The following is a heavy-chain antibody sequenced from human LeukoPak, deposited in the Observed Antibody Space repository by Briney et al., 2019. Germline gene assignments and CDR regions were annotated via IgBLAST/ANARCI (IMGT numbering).Heavy chain of an antibody. J-gene: IGHJ6*02. CDR2: INHSGGT. CDR3: ARAGALARYYYYGMDV. CDR1: GGSFSGYY. Sequence: SETLSLTCAVYGGSFSGYYWSWIRQPPGKGLEWIGEINHSGGTNYNPSLKSRVTISVDTSKNQFSLKLSSVTAADTAVYHCARAGALARYYYYGMDVWGQGTTVTVSS. D-gene: IGHD1-26*01. V-gene: IGHV4-34*01.